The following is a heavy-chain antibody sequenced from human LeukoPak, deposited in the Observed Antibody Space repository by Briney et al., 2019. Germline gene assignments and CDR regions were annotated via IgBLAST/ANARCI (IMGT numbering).Heavy chain of an antibody. CDR1: GFTFSTYW. J-gene: IGHJ4*02. CDR2: ISSDGSNT. CDR3: AKGRYYDSSGPNYFDY. Sequence: GGSLRLSCAASGFTFSTYWMHWVRQAPGKGLVWVSRISSDGSNTNYADSVKGRFTISRDNAKNTLYLQMNSLRAEDTAVYYCAKGRYYDSSGPNYFDYWGQGSLVTVSS. V-gene: IGHV3-74*01. D-gene: IGHD3-22*01.